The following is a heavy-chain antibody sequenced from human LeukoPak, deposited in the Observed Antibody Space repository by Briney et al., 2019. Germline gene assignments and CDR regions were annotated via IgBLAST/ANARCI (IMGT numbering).Heavy chain of an antibody. Sequence: GGSLRLSCAASGFTFSSYEMNWVRQAPGKGLEWVSYISISGSTIYYADSVKGRFTISRDNTKKSLYLQMNSLRADDTAVYYCARGGSSRFDCWGQGTLVTVSS. D-gene: IGHD6-13*01. CDR3: ARGGSSRFDC. CDR2: ISISGSTI. J-gene: IGHJ4*02. CDR1: GFTFSSYE. V-gene: IGHV3-48*03.